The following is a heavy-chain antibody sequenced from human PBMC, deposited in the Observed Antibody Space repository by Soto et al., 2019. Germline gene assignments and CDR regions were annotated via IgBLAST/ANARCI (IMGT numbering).Heavy chain of an antibody. D-gene: IGHD7-27*01. CDR3: ARDFRGLGIRRTFGY. J-gene: IGHJ4*02. CDR1: GVSVTSGSYY. V-gene: IGHV4-61*03. CDR2: IHYTGRI. Sequence: QVQLQESGPGLVKPSETLSLTCTVSGVSVTSGSYYWSWIRQPPGGGLEWIGYIHYTGRISYNPSLRSRVSISIATSEKLFFLSLSSVTPEDTAVYYCARDFRGLGIRRTFGYWGQGTLVGVSS.